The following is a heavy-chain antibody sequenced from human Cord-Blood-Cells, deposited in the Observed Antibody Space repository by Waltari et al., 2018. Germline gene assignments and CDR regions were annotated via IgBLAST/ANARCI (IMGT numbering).Heavy chain of an antibody. CDR3: ARHVKGIRHWYFDL. CDR2: INHSGST. Sequence: QVQLQQWGAGLLKPSETLSLTCAAYGGSFSGYYWSWIRQPPGKGLEWIGEINHSGSTNYNPSLKSRVTISVDTSKNQFSLKLSSVTAADTAVYYCARHVKGIRHWYFDLWGRGTLVTVSS. J-gene: IGHJ2*01. CDR1: GGSFSGYY. V-gene: IGHV4-34*01.